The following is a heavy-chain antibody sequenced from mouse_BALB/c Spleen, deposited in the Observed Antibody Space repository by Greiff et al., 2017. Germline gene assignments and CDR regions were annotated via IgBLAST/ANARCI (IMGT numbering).Heavy chain of an antibody. CDR2: INPGSGGT. CDR3: ARCYYGSSSWFAD. J-gene: IGHJ3*01. D-gene: IGHD1-1*01. CDR1: GYAFTNYL. Sequence: QVQLKESGAELVRPGTSVKVSCKASGYAFTNYLIEWVKQRPGQGLEWIGVINPGSGGTNYNEKFKGKATLTADKSSSTAYMQLSSLTSDDSAVYFCARCYYGSSSWFADWGQGTLVTVSA. V-gene: IGHV1-54*01.